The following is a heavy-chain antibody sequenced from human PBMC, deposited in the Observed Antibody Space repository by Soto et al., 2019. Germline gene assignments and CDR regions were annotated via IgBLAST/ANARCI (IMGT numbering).Heavy chain of an antibody. CDR3: ARQIDYYGLGSYTEYYYDMDV. J-gene: IGHJ6*01. CDR2: MNPNSGNT. D-gene: IGHD3-10*01. Sequence: QVQLVQSGAEVKKPGASVKVSCKASGYTFTSYDINWVRQATGQGLEWMGSMNPNSGNTGYAQKLQDRVTMPRPPSMSKAYMALGSLRSEATAVYCCARQIDYYGLGSYTEYYYDMDVWGQGTTVTVSS. V-gene: IGHV1-8*01. CDR1: GYTFTSYD.